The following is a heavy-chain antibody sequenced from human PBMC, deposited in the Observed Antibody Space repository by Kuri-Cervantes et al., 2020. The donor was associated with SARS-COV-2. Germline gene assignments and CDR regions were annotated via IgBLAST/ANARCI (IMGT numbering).Heavy chain of an antibody. CDR1: GFTFSSYA. J-gene: IGHJ4*02. Sequence: GGSLRLSCAASGFTFSSYAMHWVRQAPGKGLEWVAVISYDGSNKYYADSVKGRFTISRDNSKNTLYLQMNSLRAEDTAVYYCARDLASRGGGWYYYWGQGTLVTVSS. CDR2: ISYDGSNK. CDR3: ARDLASRGGGWYYY. D-gene: IGHD6-19*01. V-gene: IGHV3-30-3*01.